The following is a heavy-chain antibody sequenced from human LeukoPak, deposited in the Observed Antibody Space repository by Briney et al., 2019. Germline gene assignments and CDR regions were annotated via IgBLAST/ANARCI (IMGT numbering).Heavy chain of an antibody. CDR3: ARHDRYSYY. Sequence: PSETLSLTCAVSDYSISSGYYWGRIRQPPGKGLEFIGSIYHSGSTYYNPSLKSRVTVSVDTSKNHFSLRLRSVTAADTAVYYCARHDRYSYYWGQGTLVSVSS. J-gene: IGHJ4*02. V-gene: IGHV4-38-2*01. CDR2: IYHSGST. D-gene: IGHD5-24*01. CDR1: DYSISSGYY.